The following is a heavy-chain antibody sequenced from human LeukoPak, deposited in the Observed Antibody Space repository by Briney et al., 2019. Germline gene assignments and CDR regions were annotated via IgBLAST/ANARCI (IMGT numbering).Heavy chain of an antibody. Sequence: GGSLRLSCAVSGFTFSDYWMTWVRQAPGKGLEWVANINQDGSEKYYVDSVEGRFAISRDSVKNSLYLQMTSVRADDTAMYYCARDRGNWQQLRGLIDYWGQGTLVTISS. D-gene: IGHD6-13*01. CDR3: ARDRGNWQQLRGLIDY. J-gene: IGHJ4*02. CDR1: GFTFSDYW. V-gene: IGHV3-7*01. CDR2: INQDGSEK.